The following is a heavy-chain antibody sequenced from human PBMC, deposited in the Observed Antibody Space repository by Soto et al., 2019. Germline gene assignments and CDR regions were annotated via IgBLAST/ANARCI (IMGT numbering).Heavy chain of an antibody. Sequence: SVKVSCKASGGTFSSYAISWVRQAPGQGLEWMGGIIPIFGTANYAQKFQGRVTITADESTSTAYMELSSLRSEDTAVYYCARVLAGPNWFDPWGQGTLVTVSA. CDR3: ARVLAGPNWFDP. J-gene: IGHJ5*02. V-gene: IGHV1-69*13. CDR1: GGTFSSYA. CDR2: IIPIFGTA. D-gene: IGHD6-13*01.